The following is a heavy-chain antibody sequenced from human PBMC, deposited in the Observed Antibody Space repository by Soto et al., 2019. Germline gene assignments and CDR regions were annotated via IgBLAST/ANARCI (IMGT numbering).Heavy chain of an antibody. Sequence: SEARSLTWTVSGGSINNYGWSCSRQSPGKGLEWIGYVYYSGTTNYNPTLKSRITILVDTSENQFSLKLTSVTAADTAVYYCARHTDDILTGNEALDIWGQGTVVTVS. CDR3: ARHTDDILTGNEALDI. CDR1: GGSINNYG. V-gene: IGHV4-59*08. J-gene: IGHJ3*02. D-gene: IGHD3-9*01. CDR2: VYYSGTT.